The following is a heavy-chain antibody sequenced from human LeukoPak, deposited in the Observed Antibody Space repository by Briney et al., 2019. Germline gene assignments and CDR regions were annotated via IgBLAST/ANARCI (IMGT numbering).Heavy chain of an antibody. V-gene: IGHV3-7*03. Sequence: GGSLRLSCAASGFTFSSYWMNWARQAPGKGLEWVASINHNGNVNYYVDSVKGRFTISRDNAKNSLYLQMNSLRAEDTAVYYCAKVSGGGLYYDGMDVWGQGTTVTVSS. D-gene: IGHD1-14*01. CDR1: GFTFSSYW. CDR3: AKVSGGGLYYDGMDV. CDR2: INHNGNVN. J-gene: IGHJ6*02.